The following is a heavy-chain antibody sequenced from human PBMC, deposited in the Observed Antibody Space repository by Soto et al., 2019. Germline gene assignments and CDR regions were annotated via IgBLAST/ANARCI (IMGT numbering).Heavy chain of an antibody. CDR3: AGSGYYNNSCMDD. V-gene: IGHV4-30-2*06. CDR1: GPSASSGSYA. Sequence: TLSLTRPLSGPSASSGSYAWSWLLHSPGKGLEWSGYIYHSGSTYYNPSLKSRVAISVDRSKTQFSLRLSSVAAADTAVYYCAGSGYYNNSCMDDWGQGTMVTVSS. CDR2: IYHSGST. J-gene: IGHJ6*01. D-gene: IGHD3-22*01.